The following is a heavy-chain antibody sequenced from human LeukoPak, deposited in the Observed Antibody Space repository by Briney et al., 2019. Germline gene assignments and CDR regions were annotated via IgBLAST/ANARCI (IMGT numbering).Heavy chain of an antibody. CDR1: GFTFSSYA. J-gene: IGHJ4*02. CDR2: ISGSGGST. CDR3: ARRYSSSSSDY. V-gene: IGHV3-23*01. D-gene: IGHD6-6*01. Sequence: PGGSLRLSCAASGFTFSSYAMSWVRQAPGKGLEWVSAISGSGGSTYYADSVKGRFTISRDNSKNTLYVQMNSLRPDDTAIYYCARRYSSSSSDYWGQGTLVTVSS.